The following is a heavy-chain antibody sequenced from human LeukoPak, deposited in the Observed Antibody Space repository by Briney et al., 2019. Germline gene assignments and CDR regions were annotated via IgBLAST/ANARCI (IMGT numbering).Heavy chain of an antibody. CDR3: ARDSSGYCYGESDY. J-gene: IGHJ4*02. V-gene: IGHV3-21*01. Sequence: GGSLRLSCAASGFTFSNNTMNWVRQAPGKGLEWVSSISSSSSYIYYADSVKGRFTISRDNAKNSLYLQMNSLRAEDTAVYYCARDSSGYCYGESDYWGQGTLVTVSS. CDR2: ISSSSSYI. D-gene: IGHD3-22*01. CDR1: GFTFSNNT.